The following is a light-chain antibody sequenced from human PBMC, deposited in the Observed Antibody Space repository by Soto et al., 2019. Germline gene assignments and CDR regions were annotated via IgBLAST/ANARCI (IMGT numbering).Light chain of an antibody. CDR1: QSVTSN. Sequence: EIVLTQSSATLSLSPGERATLSCRASQSVTSNALAWYQQKPGQAPRLLIYGLSSRATGIPDRFSGSGSGTDFTLTIRRLEPEDFAVDYCQQRSKWPLTFGGGTKVEIK. J-gene: IGKJ4*01. CDR2: GLS. CDR3: QQRSKWPLT. V-gene: IGKV3-11*01.